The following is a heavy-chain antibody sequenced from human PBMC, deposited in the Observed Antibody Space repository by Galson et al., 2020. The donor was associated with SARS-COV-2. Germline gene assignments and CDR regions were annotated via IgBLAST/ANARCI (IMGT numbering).Heavy chain of an antibody. CDR3: ARVQRINYYDTSSYFYDDF. J-gene: IGHJ4*02. CDR2: IIPILEIT. Sequence: SVKVSCKASGGTFSSYTISWVRQAPGQGLEWMGRIIPILEITNYAQKFQGRVTITADKSTGTAYMELSSLRSEDTAVYYCARVQRINYYDTSSYFYDDFWGKGTLVTVSS. D-gene: IGHD3-22*01. CDR1: GGTFSSYT. V-gene: IGHV1-69*02.